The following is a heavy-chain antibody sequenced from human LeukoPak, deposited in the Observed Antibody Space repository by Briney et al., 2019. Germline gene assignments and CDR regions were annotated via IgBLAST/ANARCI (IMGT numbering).Heavy chain of an antibody. D-gene: IGHD3-9*01. V-gene: IGHV1-8*01. CDR3: ARTWGELRYFDWRELSEFDP. Sequence: ASVKVSCKASGYTFTDYPMNWVRQAPGQGLEWMGWMNPNSGNTGYAQKFQGRVTMTRNTSISTAYMELSSLRSEDTAVYYCARTWGELRYFDWRELSEFDPWGQGTLVTVSS. J-gene: IGHJ5*02. CDR1: GYTFTDYP. CDR2: MNPNSGNT.